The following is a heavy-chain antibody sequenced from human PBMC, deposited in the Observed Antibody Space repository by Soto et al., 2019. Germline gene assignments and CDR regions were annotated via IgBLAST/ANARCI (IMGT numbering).Heavy chain of an antibody. CDR3: AKEAVEYSSSWYWFDP. V-gene: IGHV3-23*01. CDR2: ITAGGNYT. CDR1: GFTFDTYS. J-gene: IGHJ5*02. Sequence: QLLESGGGLVQPGGSLRLSCGGSGFTFDTYSMTWVRQAPEKGLEWVSSITAGGNYTYYADSVKGRFAISRDNSRNTLYLQMNSLRGDDTAVYYCAKEAVEYSSSWYWFDPWGQGTLVTVSS. D-gene: IGHD6-13*01.